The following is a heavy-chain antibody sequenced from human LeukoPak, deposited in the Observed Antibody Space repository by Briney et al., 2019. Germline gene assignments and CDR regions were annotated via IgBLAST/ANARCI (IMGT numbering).Heavy chain of an antibody. Sequence: GASVKVSCKASGYTFTGYYMHWVRQAPGQGLEWMGWINPNSGGTNYAQKFQGRVTMTRDTSISTAYMELSRLRSDDTAVYYCARGAYYYDSSGYIDAFDIWGQGTMVTVSS. J-gene: IGHJ3*02. D-gene: IGHD3-22*01. V-gene: IGHV1-2*02. CDR2: INPNSGGT. CDR3: ARGAYYYDSSGYIDAFDI. CDR1: GYTFTGYY.